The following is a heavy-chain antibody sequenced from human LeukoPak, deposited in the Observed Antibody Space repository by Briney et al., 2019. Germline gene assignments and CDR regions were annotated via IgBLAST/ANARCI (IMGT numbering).Heavy chain of an antibody. D-gene: IGHD6-25*01. CDR2: IYYSGST. Sequence: SETLSLTCTVSGGSISSSSYYWGWIRQPPGKGLEWIGSIYYSGSTYYNPSLKSRVTISVDTSKNQFSLKLSSVTAADTAVYYCARGGGIAAGWGQGTLVTVSS. J-gene: IGHJ4*02. V-gene: IGHV4-39*07. CDR1: GGSISSSSYY. CDR3: ARGGGIAAG.